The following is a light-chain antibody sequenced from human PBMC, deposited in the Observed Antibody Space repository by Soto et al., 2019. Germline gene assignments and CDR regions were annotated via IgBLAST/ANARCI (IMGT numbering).Light chain of an antibody. V-gene: IGKV3-20*01. Sequence: SPGTLSLSPGESATLSCRVSQSISTNYLAWYQQKPGQAPRLLIYAASSRLTGIPDRFSGSGSGTDFTLTISRLEPEDFAVYYCQQYGRTFGQGTRLEI. CDR2: AAS. CDR3: QQYGRT. J-gene: IGKJ5*01. CDR1: QSISTNY.